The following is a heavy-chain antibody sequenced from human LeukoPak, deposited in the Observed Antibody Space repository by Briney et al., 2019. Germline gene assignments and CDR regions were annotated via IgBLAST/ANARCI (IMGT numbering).Heavy chain of an antibody. CDR1: GFTFSSSA. CDR3: ANPEWGTYLVGFDY. Sequence: GGSLTLSCAASGFTFSSSAMNWVRQAPGKGLEWVSTFSISGDDTYYAESVKGRFTISRDNSKNTLYLRMNSLRAEDTAVYFCANPEWGTYLVGFDYWGQGTLVTVSS. D-gene: IGHD1-26*01. CDR2: FSISGDDT. J-gene: IGHJ4*02. V-gene: IGHV3-23*01.